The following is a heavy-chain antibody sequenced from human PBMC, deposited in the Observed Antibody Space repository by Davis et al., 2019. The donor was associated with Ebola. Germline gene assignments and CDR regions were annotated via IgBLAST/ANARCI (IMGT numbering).Heavy chain of an antibody. CDR3: TTTGLEGKSSSWYPTNYYYYYGMDV. CDR2: IKSKTDGGTT. V-gene: IGHV3-15*07. D-gene: IGHD6-13*01. J-gene: IGHJ6*02. Sequence: PGGSLRLSCAASGFTFSNAWMNWVRQAPGKGLEWVGRIKSKTDGGTTDYAAPVKGRFTISRDDSKNTLYLQMNSLKTEDTAVYYCTTTGLEGKSSSWYPTNYYYYYGMDVWGQGTTVTVSS. CDR1: GFTFSNAW.